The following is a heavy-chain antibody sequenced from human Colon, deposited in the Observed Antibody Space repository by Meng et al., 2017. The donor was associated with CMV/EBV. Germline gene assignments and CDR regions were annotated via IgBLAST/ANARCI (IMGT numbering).Heavy chain of an antibody. CDR1: GYTFTSYG. Sequence: QVQLLQAGAEVKEPGAPVLVSCRSSGYTFTSYGINWVRQAPGQGLEWMGWISGSTGYTNRAQKFQGRVTMTTDTSTSTAYLALTSLTSNDTAVYYCARGRPNWSGVLDYWGQGTLVTVSS. J-gene: IGHJ4*02. CDR2: ISGSTGYT. D-gene: IGHD1-1*01. CDR3: ARGRPNWSGVLDY. V-gene: IGHV1-18*01.